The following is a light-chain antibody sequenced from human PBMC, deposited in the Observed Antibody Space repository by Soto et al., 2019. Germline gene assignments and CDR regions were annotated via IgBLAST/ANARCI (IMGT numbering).Light chain of an antibody. Sequence: VLTQAPATLSLSPGERATLSCRASQSVTSSYLAWYQQTPGQPPRLVMYAASTRATGIPDRFWGGGSGTDFTLTIEKLEPEDFAVYYCQKYGGMPITCGGGNKGDIK. J-gene: IGKJ4*01. CDR1: QSVTSSY. V-gene: IGKV3-20*01. CDR2: AAS. CDR3: QKYGGMPIT.